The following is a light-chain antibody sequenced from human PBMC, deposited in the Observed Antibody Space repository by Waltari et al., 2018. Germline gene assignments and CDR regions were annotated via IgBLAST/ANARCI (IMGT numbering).Light chain of an antibody. CDR1: DSNIGATS. Sequence: QSVLTQAPSASGTPGRGVTVSGSGIDSNIGATSVTWYQHVPGAAPKVLIYRSNQRPSGAPDRFSGSKSGTSASLAISGLRSEDEADYYCAAWDDRLDSYVFGTGTRVTVL. J-gene: IGLJ1*01. CDR2: RSN. CDR3: AAWDDRLDSYV. V-gene: IGLV1-44*01.